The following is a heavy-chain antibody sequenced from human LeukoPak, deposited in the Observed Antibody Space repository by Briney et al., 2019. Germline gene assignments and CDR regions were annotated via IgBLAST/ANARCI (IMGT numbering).Heavy chain of an antibody. J-gene: IGHJ4*02. D-gene: IGHD3-10*01. V-gene: IGHV1-69*13. Sequence: VASVKVSCKASGGTFSSYAISWVRQAPGQGLEWMGGIIPIFGTANYAQKFQGRVTITADESTSTAYMELSSLRSEDTAVYYCAREYYYGSGTPSYWGQGTTVTVSS. CDR2: IIPIFGTA. CDR3: AREYYYGSGTPSY. CDR1: GGTFSSYA.